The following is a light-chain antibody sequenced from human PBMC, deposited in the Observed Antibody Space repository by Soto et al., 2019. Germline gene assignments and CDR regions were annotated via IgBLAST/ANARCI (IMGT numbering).Light chain of an antibody. CDR1: TSDVAYYDL. V-gene: IGLV2-23*02. CDR3: CTYAGHVPK. Sequence: QSALTQPASVSGSPGQSITISCAGTTSDVAYYDLVSWYQQHPGRAPKLLIYEVDKRPSGISVRFSGSKSDATASLTISGLLPEDEAVYFCCTYAGHVPKFGGGTKLTVL. J-gene: IGLJ2*01. CDR2: EVD.